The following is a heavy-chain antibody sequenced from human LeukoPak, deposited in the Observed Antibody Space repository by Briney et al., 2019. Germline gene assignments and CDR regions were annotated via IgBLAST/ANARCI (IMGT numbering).Heavy chain of an antibody. CDR1: GGSISSYY. J-gene: IGHJ4*02. CDR3: ARDSLRVRAFDY. CDR2: IYYSGST. Sequence: SKTLSLTCTVSGGSISSYYWSWIRQPPGKGLEWIGYIYYSGSTNYNPSLKSRVTISVDTSKNQFSLKLSSVTAADTAVYYCARDSLRVRAFDYWGQGTLVTVSS. D-gene: IGHD1-1*01. V-gene: IGHV4-59*01.